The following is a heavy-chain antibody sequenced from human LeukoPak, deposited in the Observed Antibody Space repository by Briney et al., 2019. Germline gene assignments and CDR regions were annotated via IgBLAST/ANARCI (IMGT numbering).Heavy chain of an antibody. CDR1: GGTFSSYA. CDR3: ARSRALGYCSSTSCLNFDY. J-gene: IGHJ4*02. D-gene: IGHD2-2*01. V-gene: IGHV1-69*04. Sequence: SVKVSCKASGGTFSSYAISWVRQAPGQGLEWMGRIIPILGIANYAQKFQGRVTITADKSTSTAYMELSSLRSEDTAVYYCARSRALGYCSSTSCLNFDYWGQGTLVTVSS. CDR2: IIPILGIA.